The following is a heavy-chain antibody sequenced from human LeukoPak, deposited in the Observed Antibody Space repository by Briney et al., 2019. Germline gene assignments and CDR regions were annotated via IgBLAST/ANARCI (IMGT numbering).Heavy chain of an antibody. CDR1: GYTFTGYY. J-gene: IGHJ4*02. D-gene: IGHD3-22*01. V-gene: IGHV1-2*02. Sequence: ASVKVSCKASGYTFTGYYMHWVRQAPGQGLEWKGWISPNSGGTNYAQKFQGRVTMTRDTSISTAYMELSRLRSDDTAVYYCAREGWHYYDSSGYSQGLDYWGQGTLVTVSS. CDR3: AREGWHYYDSSGYSQGLDY. CDR2: ISPNSGGT.